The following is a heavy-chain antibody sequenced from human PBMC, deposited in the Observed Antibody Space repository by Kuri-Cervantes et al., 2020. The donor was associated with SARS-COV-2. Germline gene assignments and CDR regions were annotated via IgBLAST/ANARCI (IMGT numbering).Heavy chain of an antibody. J-gene: IGHJ6*02. V-gene: IGHV3-30*18. CDR1: GLTFSSYG. D-gene: IGHD3-3*01. Sequence: GGSLRLSCAAYGLTFSSYGMHWVRQAAGKGLEWVAVISYDGSNKYYADSVKGRFTISRDNSKNTLYLQMNSLRAEDTAVYYCAKVLTIFGVITKYYSYYGMDVWGQGTTVTVSS. CDR3: AKVLTIFGVITKYYSYYGMDV. CDR2: ISYDGSNK.